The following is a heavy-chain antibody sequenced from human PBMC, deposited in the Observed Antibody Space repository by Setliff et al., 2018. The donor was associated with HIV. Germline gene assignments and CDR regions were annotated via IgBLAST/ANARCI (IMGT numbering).Heavy chain of an antibody. CDR1: GGSINSTSYY. V-gene: IGHV4-39*07. D-gene: IGHD3-22*01. J-gene: IGHJ4*02. Sequence: PSETLSLTCIVSGGSINSTSYYWGWIRQPPGQGLEWIGGIYYSGDTFYNTSLKTRITISVDTSKNHLSLKVSSLTAADTAVYYCARAPYYDYRGLAVYYFDYWGQGILVTVSS. CDR3: ARAPYYDYRGLAVYYFDY. CDR2: IYYSGDT.